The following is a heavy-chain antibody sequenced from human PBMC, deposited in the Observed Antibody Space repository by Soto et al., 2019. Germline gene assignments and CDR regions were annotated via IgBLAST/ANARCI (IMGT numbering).Heavy chain of an antibody. CDR3: AREGYSNYGSYFDY. Sequence: QVQLQESGPGLVKPSETLSLTCTVSGGSISSYYWSWIRQPPGKGLEWIGYIYYSGSTNYNPSLKSRVTISVDTSKNEVSLKLSSVTAADTAVYYCAREGYSNYGSYFDYWGQGTLVTVSS. J-gene: IGHJ4*02. V-gene: IGHV4-59*01. CDR2: IYYSGST. CDR1: GGSISSYY. D-gene: IGHD4-4*01.